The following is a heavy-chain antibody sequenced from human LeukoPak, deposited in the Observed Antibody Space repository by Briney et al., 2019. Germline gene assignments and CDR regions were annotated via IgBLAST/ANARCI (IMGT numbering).Heavy chain of an antibody. CDR2: ISGYNGNT. J-gene: IGHJ3*02. V-gene: IGHV1-18*01. CDR1: DYTFTSYG. CDR3: ARDSSGYYDAFDI. Sequence: GASVKVSCKASDYTFTSYGISWVRQAPGQGLEWMGWISGYNGNTNYAQKLQGRVTITADKSTSTAYMELSSLRSEDTAVYYCARDSSGYYDAFDIWGQGTMVTVSS. D-gene: IGHD3-22*01.